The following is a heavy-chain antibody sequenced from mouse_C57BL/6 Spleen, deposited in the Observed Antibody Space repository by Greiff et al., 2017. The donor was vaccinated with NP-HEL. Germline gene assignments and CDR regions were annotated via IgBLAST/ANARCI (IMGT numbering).Heavy chain of an antibody. Sequence: QVQLQQSGAELVRPGTSVKVSCKASGYAFTNYLIEWVKQRPGQGLEWIGVINPPSGGTNYNEKFKGKATLTADKSSSNAYMQLSSLTSEDSAVYFCARRGYYYGSSYFDYWGQGTTLTVSS. V-gene: IGHV1-54*01. CDR3: ARRGYYYGSSYFDY. J-gene: IGHJ2*01. CDR1: GYAFTNYL. D-gene: IGHD1-1*01. CDR2: INPPSGGT.